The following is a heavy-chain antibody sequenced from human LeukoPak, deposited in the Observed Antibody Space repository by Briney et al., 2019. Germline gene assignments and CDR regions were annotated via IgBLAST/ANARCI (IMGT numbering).Heavy chain of an antibody. CDR2: ISAYNGNT. CDR3: ARDTISGSYYFDY. Sequence: ASVKVSCKASGYTFTSYGISWVRQAPGQGLEWMGWISAYNGNTNYAQKLQGRVTMTRDTSTSTVYMELSSLRSEDTAVYYCARDTISGSYYFDYWGQGTLVTVSS. V-gene: IGHV1-18*01. CDR1: GYTFTSYG. J-gene: IGHJ4*02. D-gene: IGHD3-9*01.